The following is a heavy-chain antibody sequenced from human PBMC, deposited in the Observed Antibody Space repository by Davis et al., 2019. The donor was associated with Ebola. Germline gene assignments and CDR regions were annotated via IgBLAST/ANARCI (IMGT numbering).Heavy chain of an antibody. CDR1: GFTFSGSA. J-gene: IGHJ4*02. Sequence: GGSLRLSCAASGFTFSGSAMHWVRQASGKGLEWVGRIRSKANSYATAYAASVKGRFTISRDDSKNTAYLKMNNLKTEDTAVYYCTLNTVTHPDYWGQGTRVTVSS. V-gene: IGHV3-73*01. D-gene: IGHD4-11*01. CDR3: TLNTVTHPDY. CDR2: IRSKANSYAT.